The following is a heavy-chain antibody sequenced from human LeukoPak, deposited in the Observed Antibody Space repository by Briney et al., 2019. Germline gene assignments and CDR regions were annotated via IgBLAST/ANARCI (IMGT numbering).Heavy chain of an antibody. CDR1: GFLFSNYD. Sequence: GGSLRLSCAASGFLFSNYDLQWVRPGTGKGLEWVSTIGTVGDKNYAGSVKGRFTISREDAKNSLYLQMNGLRAGDTAVYYCGRAVAGSGEFDFWGQGTLVTVSS. V-gene: IGHV3-13*01. CDR2: IGTVGDK. J-gene: IGHJ4*02. CDR3: GRAVAGSGEFDF. D-gene: IGHD6-19*01.